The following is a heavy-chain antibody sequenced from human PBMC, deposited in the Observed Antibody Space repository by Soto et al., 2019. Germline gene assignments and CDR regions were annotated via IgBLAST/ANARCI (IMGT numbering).Heavy chain of an antibody. Sequence: GGSLRLSCAASGFTLSSYAMSWVRQAPGKGLEWVSAISGSGGSTYYADSVKGRFTISRDNSKNTLYLQMNSLRAEDTAVYYCAKDPTAMVTVGYFQHWGQGTRVTVSS. J-gene: IGHJ1*01. V-gene: IGHV3-23*01. CDR3: AKDPTAMVTVGYFQH. CDR2: ISGSGGST. D-gene: IGHD5-18*01. CDR1: GFTLSSYA.